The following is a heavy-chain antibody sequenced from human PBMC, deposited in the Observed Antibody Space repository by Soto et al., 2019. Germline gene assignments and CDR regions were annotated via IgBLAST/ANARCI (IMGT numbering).Heavy chain of an antibody. Sequence: SVKVSCKASGFTFTSSAVQWVRQARGQRLEWIGWIVVGSGNTNYAQKFQERVTITRDMSTSTAYMELSSLRSEDTAVYYCAATITMVSGILDYCGQGPLVTVPS. CDR3: AATITMVSGILDY. D-gene: IGHD3-10*01. V-gene: IGHV1-58*01. J-gene: IGHJ4*02. CDR1: GFTFTSSA. CDR2: IVVGSGNT.